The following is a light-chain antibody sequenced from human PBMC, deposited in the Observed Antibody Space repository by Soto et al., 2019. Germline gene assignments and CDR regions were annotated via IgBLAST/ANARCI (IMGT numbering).Light chain of an antibody. CDR2: GAS. CDR3: QQYGNSPPYT. V-gene: IGKV3-20*01. CDR1: QSLSSSY. Sequence: EMVLTQSPGTLSLSPGERATLSCRAGQSLSSSYLAWYQQKPGQSPRLLIYGASSRATGIPDRFSGSGSGTDFTLTISRLEPEDFAVYYCQQYGNSPPYTFGQGTKLEIK. J-gene: IGKJ2*01.